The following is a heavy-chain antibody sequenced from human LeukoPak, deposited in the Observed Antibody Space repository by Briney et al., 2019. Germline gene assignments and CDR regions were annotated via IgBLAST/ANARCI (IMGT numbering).Heavy chain of an antibody. CDR2: INSDGRSI. D-gene: IGHD1-26*01. Sequence: GGSLRLSCAASGFTFSSYAMSWVRQAPGKGLVWVSRINSDGRSISYADFVKGRLTISRDNGKNTLYLQINTLSAEDTAVYYCARGGSYYLRPWGQGTLVTVSS. CDR1: GFTFSSYA. CDR3: ARGGSYYLRP. V-gene: IGHV3-74*01. J-gene: IGHJ5*02.